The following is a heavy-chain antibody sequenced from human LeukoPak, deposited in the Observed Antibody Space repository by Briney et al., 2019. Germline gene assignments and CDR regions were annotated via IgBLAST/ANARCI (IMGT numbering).Heavy chain of an antibody. CDR2: IIPIFGTA. D-gene: IGHD5-24*01. Sequence: ASVKVSCKASGGTFSSYAISWVRQAPGQGLEWMGGIIPIFGTANYAQKFQGRVTITADESTSTAYMELSSLRSEDTAIYYCARIRDGYNDAYDIWGQGTVVTVPS. V-gene: IGHV1-69*13. J-gene: IGHJ3*02. CDR1: GGTFSSYA. CDR3: ARIRDGYNDAYDI.